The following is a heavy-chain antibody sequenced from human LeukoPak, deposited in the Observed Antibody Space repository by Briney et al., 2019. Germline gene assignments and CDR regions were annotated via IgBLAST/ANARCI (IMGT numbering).Heavy chain of an antibody. CDR1: GFTVSSSF. CDR3: ARDDRTVVPGTLDN. V-gene: IGHV3-53*01. CDR2: IYRDGTT. Sequence: SGGSLRLSCAASGFTVSSSFMSWVRQAPGTGLQWVSVIYRDGTTYYADSVRGRFTISRDNSKNTLYLQMNSLRVEDTAVYYCARDDRTVVPGTLDNWGQGTLVTVSS. J-gene: IGHJ4*02. D-gene: IGHD6-13*01.